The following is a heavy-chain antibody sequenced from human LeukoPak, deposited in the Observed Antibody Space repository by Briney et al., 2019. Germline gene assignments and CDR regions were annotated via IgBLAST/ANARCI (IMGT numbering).Heavy chain of an antibody. V-gene: IGHV1-2*04. CDR1: GYTFTGYY. CDR3: ARAITMVRGVIIGDAFDI. D-gene: IGHD3-10*01. CDR2: INPNSGGT. J-gene: IGHJ3*02. Sequence: GASVKVSCKASGYTFTGYYMHRVRQAPGQGLEWMGWINPNSGGTNYAQKFQGWVTMTRDTSISTAYMELSRLRSDDTAVYYCARAITMVRGVIIGDAFDIWGQGTMVTVSS.